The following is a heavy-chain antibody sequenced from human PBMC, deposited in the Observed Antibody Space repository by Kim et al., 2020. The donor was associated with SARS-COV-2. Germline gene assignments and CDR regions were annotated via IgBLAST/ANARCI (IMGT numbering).Heavy chain of an antibody. Sequence: GESLKISCKGSGYSFTSYWIGWVRQMPGKGLEWMGIIYPGDSDTRYSPSFQGQVTISADKSISTAYLQWSSLKASDTAMYYCARIMTYYYDSSGPNPTDYWGQGTLVTVSS. V-gene: IGHV5-51*01. CDR1: GYSFTSYW. CDR2: IYPGDSDT. J-gene: IGHJ4*02. D-gene: IGHD3-22*01. CDR3: ARIMTYYYDSSGPNPTDY.